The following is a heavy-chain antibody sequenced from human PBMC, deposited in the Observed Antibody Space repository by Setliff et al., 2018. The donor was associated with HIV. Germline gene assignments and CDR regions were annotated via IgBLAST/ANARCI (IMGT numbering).Heavy chain of an antibody. V-gene: IGHV3-23*01. CDR2: ISGSGGNT. D-gene: IGHD3-10*01. CDR1: GFTFSSYA. Sequence: PGGSLRLSCAASGFTFSSYAMSWVRQAPGKGLEWVSIISGSGGNTYYADSVTGRFIISRDNSKNTLFLQMNSLKVEDTAIYYCTKGVQRFRPYYFDSWGQGALVTVSS. J-gene: IGHJ4*02. CDR3: TKGVQRFRPYYFDS.